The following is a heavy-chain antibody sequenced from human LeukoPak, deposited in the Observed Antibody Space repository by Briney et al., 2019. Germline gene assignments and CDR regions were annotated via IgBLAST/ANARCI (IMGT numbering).Heavy chain of an antibody. CDR3: ASLPNMVRGVYYFDY. V-gene: IGHV4-59*08. D-gene: IGHD3-10*01. CDR2: IYYSGST. Sequence: SETLSLTCTVSGGSISSYYWSWIRQPPGKGLEWIGYIYYSGSTNYNPSLKSRVTISVDTSKNQFSLKLSSVTAADTAVYYCASLPNMVRGVYYFDYWGQGTLVTVSS. J-gene: IGHJ4*02. CDR1: GGSISSYY.